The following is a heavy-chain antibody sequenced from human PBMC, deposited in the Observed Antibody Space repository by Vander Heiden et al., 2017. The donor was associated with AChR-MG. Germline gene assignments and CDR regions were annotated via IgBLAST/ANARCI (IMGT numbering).Heavy chain of an antibody. CDR2: IYSGGST. J-gene: IGHJ3*02. V-gene: IGHV3-66*02. CDR3: ARGTYNRGAFDI. Sequence: EVQLVESGGGLVQPGGSLRLPCSASGSTVSNNYMSWVRQAPGKGLEWVSVIYSGGSTYYADSAKGRFTISRDNSKNTLYLQMNSLRAEDTAVYYCARGTYNRGAFDIWGQGTMVTVSS. CDR1: GSTVSNNY. D-gene: IGHD1-20*01.